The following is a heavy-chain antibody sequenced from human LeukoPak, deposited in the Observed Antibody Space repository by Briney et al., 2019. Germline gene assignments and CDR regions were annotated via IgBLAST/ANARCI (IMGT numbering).Heavy chain of an antibody. CDR3: AKSNYYCSDSCQPDDAFDV. CDR2: TSNTAGFT. Sequence: PGGSLRLSCAASGFTFSTYAMSWVRQVPGKGREWVSGTSNTAGFTYYADSVKGRFTISRDNSKNTLYLQLNSLRAEDTAVYYCAKSNYYCSDSCQPDDAFDVWGQGTMVTVS. CDR1: GFTFSTYA. D-gene: IGHD2-15*01. V-gene: IGHV3-23*01. J-gene: IGHJ3*01.